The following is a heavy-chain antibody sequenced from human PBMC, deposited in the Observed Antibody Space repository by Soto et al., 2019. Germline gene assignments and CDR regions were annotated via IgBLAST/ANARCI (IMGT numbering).Heavy chain of an antibody. CDR1: GYTFISHG. CDR3: ARVSSSIVVVPDYGMDV. D-gene: IGHD2-2*01. V-gene: IGHV1-18*04. CDR2: ISGKNGNT. J-gene: IGHJ6*02. Sequence: QVQLVQSGAEVKKPGASVKVSCKASGYTFISHGMSWERQAPGQGLEWMGWISGKNGNTKFAQKFQGRVTLTTDTSTSTAYMEVRSLRTDDTAVYYCARVSSSIVVVPDYGMDVWGQGTTVTVSS.